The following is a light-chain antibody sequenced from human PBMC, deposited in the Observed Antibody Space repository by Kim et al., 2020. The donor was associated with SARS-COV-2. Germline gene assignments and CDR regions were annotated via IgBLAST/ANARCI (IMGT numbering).Light chain of an antibody. CDR2: KDS. CDR1: ILAKKY. CDR3: YSAADNNLV. Sequence: VSPGQTARITCSGDILAKKYARWFQQKPGQAPVLVIYKDSERPSGIPERFSGSSSGTTVTLTISGAQVEDEADYYCYSAADNNLVFGGETQLTVL. V-gene: IGLV3-27*01. J-gene: IGLJ3*02.